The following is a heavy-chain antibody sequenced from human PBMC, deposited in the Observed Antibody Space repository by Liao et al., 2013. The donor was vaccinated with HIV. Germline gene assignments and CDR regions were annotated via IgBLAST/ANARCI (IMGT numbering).Heavy chain of an antibody. J-gene: IGHJ3*02. CDR2: IYTSGST. Sequence: QVQLQESGPGLVKPSQTLSLTCTVSGDSISSGSYYWTWIRQPVGKGLEWIGRIYTSGSTNYNPSLKSRVTMSIDTSNNQFSLTLSSMTAADTAVYYCARWARGSSAWPLAAFEIWGPGTMVAVSS. D-gene: IGHD6-19*01. CDR1: GDSISSGSYY. V-gene: IGHV4-61*02. CDR3: ARWARGSSAWPLAAFEI.